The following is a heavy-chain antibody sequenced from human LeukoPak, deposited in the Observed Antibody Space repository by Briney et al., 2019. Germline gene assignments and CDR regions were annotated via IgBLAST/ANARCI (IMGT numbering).Heavy chain of an antibody. CDR1: GFTFSSYG. CDR3: AREVVVRYFDWLLFSPVYFDY. V-gene: IGHV3-33*01. CDR2: IWYDGSNK. J-gene: IGHJ4*02. D-gene: IGHD3-9*01. Sequence: GGSLRLSCAASGFTFSSYGMHWVRQAPGKGLEWVAVIWYDGSNKYYADSVKGRFTISRDNSKNTLYLQMNSLRAEDTAVYYCAREVVVRYFDWLLFSPVYFDYWGQGTLVTVSS.